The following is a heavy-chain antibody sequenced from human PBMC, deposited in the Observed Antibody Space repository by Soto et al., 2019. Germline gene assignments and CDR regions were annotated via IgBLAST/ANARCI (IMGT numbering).Heavy chain of an antibody. V-gene: IGHV1-2*02. J-gene: IGHJ4*02. CDR3: ATAGSYYGDLDY. CDR1: GYTFTGYY. Sequence: ASVKVSCKALGYTFTGYYIHWVRQAPGQGLEWMGWINPNSGGANYAQKFQGRVTMTRDTSISTAYMELSRLRSDDTAVYYCATAGSYYGDLDYWGQGTPVTVSS. D-gene: IGHD1-26*01. CDR2: INPNSGGA.